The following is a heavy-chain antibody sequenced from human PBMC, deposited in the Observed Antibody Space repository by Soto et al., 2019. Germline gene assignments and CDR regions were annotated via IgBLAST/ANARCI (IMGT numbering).Heavy chain of an antibody. CDR2: IYGGDSET. D-gene: IGHD6-19*01. CDR3: ATSLSVTGNFDY. V-gene: IGHV5-51*01. Sequence: GESLKISCNGSGYNFAIYWIGWVRQMPGKGLEWMGIIYGGDSETKYSPPFQGQVTMSADKSISTAYLQWSSLKASDTAMYYCATSLSVTGNFDYWGQGTLVTVSS. CDR1: GYNFAIYW. J-gene: IGHJ4*02.